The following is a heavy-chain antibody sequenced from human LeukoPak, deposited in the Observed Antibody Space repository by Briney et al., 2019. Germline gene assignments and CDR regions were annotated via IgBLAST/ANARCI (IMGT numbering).Heavy chain of an antibody. CDR3: AKETIAVARGYFDY. CDR2: ISWNSGSI. J-gene: IGHJ4*02. Sequence: TGGSLRLSCAASGFTFDDYAMLWVRQAPGKGLEWVSGISWNSGSIGYADSVKGRFTISRDNAKNSLYLQMNSLRAEDTALYYCAKETIAVARGYFDYWGQGTLVTVSS. CDR1: GFTFDDYA. D-gene: IGHD6-19*01. V-gene: IGHV3-9*01.